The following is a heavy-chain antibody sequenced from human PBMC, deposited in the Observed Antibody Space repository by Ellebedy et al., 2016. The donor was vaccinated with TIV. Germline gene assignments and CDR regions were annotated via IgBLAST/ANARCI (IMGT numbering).Heavy chain of an antibody. CDR1: EFTFSTYS. Sequence: GESLKISCAASEFTFSTYSMNWVRQAPGKGLEWVSSISSTSTYTFYADSVKGRFTIYRDNAKDSLYLQMNSLTAEDTAVYYCARGTHYYWFGMDVWGQGTTVIVSS. V-gene: IGHV3-21*01. CDR2: ISSTSTYT. J-gene: IGHJ6*02. CDR3: ARGTHYYWFGMDV.